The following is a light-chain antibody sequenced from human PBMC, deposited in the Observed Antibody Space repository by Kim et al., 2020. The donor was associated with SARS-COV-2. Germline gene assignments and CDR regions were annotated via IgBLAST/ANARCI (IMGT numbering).Light chain of an antibody. Sequence: SPGESATLSCKASQSVTTNYLAWYQQKPGQTPRLLIYGASTRATGIPDRFSGSGSGTDFTLTIRRLEPEDCAVYFCQQYGSSPWTFGQGTKVDIK. CDR1: QSVTTNY. CDR2: GAS. V-gene: IGKV3-20*01. J-gene: IGKJ1*01. CDR3: QQYGSSPWT.